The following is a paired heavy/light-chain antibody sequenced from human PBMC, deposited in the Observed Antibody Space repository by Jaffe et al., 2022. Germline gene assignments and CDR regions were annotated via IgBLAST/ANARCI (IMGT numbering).Heavy chain of an antibody. Sequence: EVQLVESGGGLVQPGGSLRLSCAASGFTFSSYTVNWVRQAPGKGLEWVSCISSSGSTIYYADSVKGRFTISRDNAKNSLYLQMNSLRAEDTAVYYCARENPPTQKIYYYYMDVWGKGTTVTVSS. CDR1: GFTFSSYT. J-gene: IGHJ6*03. CDR2: ISSSGSTI. V-gene: IGHV3-48*01. CDR3: ARENPPTQKIYYYYMDV.
Light chain of an antibody. Sequence: DIQMTQSPSTLSASVGDRVTITCRASQSISSWLAWYQQKPGKAPKLLIYKASTLESGVPSRFSGSGSGTEFTLTISSLQPDDFATYYCQQYNTYLRTFGQGTKVEIK. CDR3: QQYNTYLRT. V-gene: IGKV1-5*03. J-gene: IGKJ1*01. CDR2: KAS. CDR1: QSISSW.